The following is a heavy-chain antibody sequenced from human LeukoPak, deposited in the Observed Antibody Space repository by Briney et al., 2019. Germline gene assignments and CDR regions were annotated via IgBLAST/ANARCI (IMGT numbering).Heavy chain of an antibody. D-gene: IGHD5-12*01. V-gene: IGHV4-38-2*02. Sequence: SETLSLTCTVSGYSISSGYYWGWIRQPPGKGLEWIGSIYHSGRTYYNPSLKSRVTISVDTSKNQFSLKLSSVTAADTAVYYCNLVATDYYYMDVWGKGTTVTVSS. CDR2: IYHSGRT. CDR3: NLVATDYYYMDV. J-gene: IGHJ6*03. CDR1: GYSISSGYY.